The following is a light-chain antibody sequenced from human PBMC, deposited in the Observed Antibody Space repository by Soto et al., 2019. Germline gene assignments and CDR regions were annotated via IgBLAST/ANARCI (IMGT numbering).Light chain of an antibody. Sequence: QSALTQPASVSGSPGQSITISCTGSSSDVGVYDYVSWYLQHPGKAPKLLIYDVSNRPAGISNRFSGSKSGNTASLTISGLQAEDEADYYCSSYTTSTTRVFGGGTKLTVL. J-gene: IGLJ2*01. CDR2: DVS. CDR3: SSYTTSTTRV. V-gene: IGLV2-14*03. CDR1: SSDVGVYDY.